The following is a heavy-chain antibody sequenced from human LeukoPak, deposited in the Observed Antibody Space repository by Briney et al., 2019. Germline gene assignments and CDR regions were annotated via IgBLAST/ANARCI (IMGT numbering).Heavy chain of an antibody. D-gene: IGHD6-13*01. CDR2: IIPIFGTA. CDR3: ARVAGYSSSRARVSEY. V-gene: IGHV1-69*05. Sequence: SVKVSCKASGGTFSSYAISWVRQAPGQGLEWMGGIIPIFGTANYAQKFQGRVTITTDESTSTAYMELSSLRSEDTAVYYCARVAGYSSSRARVSEYWGQGTLVTVSS. CDR1: GGTFSSYA. J-gene: IGHJ4*02.